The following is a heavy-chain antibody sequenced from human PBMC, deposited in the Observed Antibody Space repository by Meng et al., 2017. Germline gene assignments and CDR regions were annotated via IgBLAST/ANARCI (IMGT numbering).Heavy chain of an antibody. V-gene: IGHV1-69*01. Sequence: QVQVVESGAEGKKPGSSVKVSCKASGGTFSSYAISWVRQAPGQGLEWMGGIIPIFGTANYAQKFQGRVTITADESTSTAYMELSSLRSEDTAVYYCASNDGTGDRTGGDYWGQGTLVTVSS. CDR1: GGTFSSYA. CDR2: IIPIFGTA. J-gene: IGHJ4*02. D-gene: IGHD7-27*01. CDR3: ASNDGTGDRTGGDY.